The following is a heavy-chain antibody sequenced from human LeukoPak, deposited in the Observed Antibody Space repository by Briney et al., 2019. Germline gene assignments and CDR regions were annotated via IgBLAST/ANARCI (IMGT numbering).Heavy chain of an antibody. CDR1: GFSFSGYA. Sequence: GGSLRLSCAASGFSFSGYAMNWVRQAPGKGLEWVSAISGSGGSTYYADSVKGRFTISRDNSKNTLYLQMNSLRAEDTAVYYCAKEPQAAADYNWFDPWGQGTLVTVSS. J-gene: IGHJ5*02. V-gene: IGHV3-23*01. CDR3: AKEPQAAADYNWFDP. CDR2: ISGSGGST. D-gene: IGHD6-13*01.